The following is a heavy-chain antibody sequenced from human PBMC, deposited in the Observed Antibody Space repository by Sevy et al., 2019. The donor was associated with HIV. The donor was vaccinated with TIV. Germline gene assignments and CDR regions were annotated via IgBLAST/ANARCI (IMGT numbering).Heavy chain of an antibody. V-gene: IGHV3-30*18. CDR2: ISYDGSNK. CDR3: AKWGLAAAGQPDAFDI. Sequence: GGSLRLSCAASGFTFSSYGMHWVRQAPGKGLEWVAVISYDGSNKYYADSVKGRFTISRDNSKNKLYLQMNSLRAEDTAVYYCAKWGLAAAGQPDAFDIWGQGTMVTVSS. CDR1: GFTFSSYG. J-gene: IGHJ3*02. D-gene: IGHD6-13*01.